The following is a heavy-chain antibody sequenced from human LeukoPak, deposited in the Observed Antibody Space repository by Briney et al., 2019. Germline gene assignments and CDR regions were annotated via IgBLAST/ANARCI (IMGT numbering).Heavy chain of an antibody. J-gene: IGHJ4*02. CDR2: ISGGGGTT. V-gene: IGHV3-23*01. CDR3: AKGYSGSYLDY. CDR1: GFTFSSCA. Sequence: GGSLRLSCAASGFTFSSCAMTWVRQAPGKGLEWVSVISGGGGTTYYADSVKGRFTISRDNSENTLYLQMNSPRAEDTAVYYCAKGYSGSYLDYWGQGTLVTVSS. D-gene: IGHD1-26*01.